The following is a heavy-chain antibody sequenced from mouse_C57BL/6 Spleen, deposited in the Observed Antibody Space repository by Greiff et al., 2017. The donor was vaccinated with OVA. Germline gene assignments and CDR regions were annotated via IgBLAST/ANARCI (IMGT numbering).Heavy chain of an antibody. CDR3: TRYYGSSPLMDY. CDR2: IDPETGGT. D-gene: IGHD1-1*01. Sequence: VQLVESGAELVRPGASVTLSCTASGYTFTDYEMHWVKQTPVHGLEWIGAIDPETGGTAYNQKFKGKAILTADKSSSTAYMELRSLTSEDSAVYYCTRYYGSSPLMDYWGQGTSVTVSS. J-gene: IGHJ4*01. CDR1: GYTFTDYE. V-gene: IGHV1-15*01.